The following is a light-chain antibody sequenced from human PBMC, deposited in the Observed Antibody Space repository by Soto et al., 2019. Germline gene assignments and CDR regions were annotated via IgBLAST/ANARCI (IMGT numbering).Light chain of an antibody. V-gene: IGKV1-5*03. CDR2: KAS. Sequence: DIQMTQSPSTLSASVGDRVSITCRAGQSISSWLAWYQQKPGKAPKLLIYKASTLKSGVPSRFSGSGSGTEFTLTISSLQPEDFATYYCQQSFSTPTFGQGTRLEIK. CDR3: QQSFSTPT. CDR1: QSISSW. J-gene: IGKJ5*01.